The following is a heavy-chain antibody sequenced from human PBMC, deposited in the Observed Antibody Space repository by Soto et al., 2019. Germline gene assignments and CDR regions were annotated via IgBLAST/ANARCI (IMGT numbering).Heavy chain of an antibody. CDR3: ARGYCVGGTCYSLAGSFYYYMDV. CDR2: INNDGSVS. CDR1: GFTFSNYW. D-gene: IGHD2-15*01. V-gene: IGHV3-74*01. Sequence: EVQLGEFGGGLVQPGGSLRLSCVASGFTFSNYWMYWVRQAPGEGLVWVSRINNDGSVSSYADSVKGRLTISRDNVKNTLYLQRVSLRSEDKAVYYCARGYCVGGTCYSLAGSFYYYMDVWGKGTSVTVFS. J-gene: IGHJ6*03.